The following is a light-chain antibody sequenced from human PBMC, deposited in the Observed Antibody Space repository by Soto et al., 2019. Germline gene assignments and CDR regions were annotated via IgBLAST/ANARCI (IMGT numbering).Light chain of an antibody. CDR1: SSDVGRWNY. CDR3: SSDAGDHNYV. Sequence: QSALTQPASVAGSPGQSITITCTGTSSDVGRWNYVSWYQQHPGKAPKLMIYEVSNRPSGVSSRFSGSKSGYTASLTISGLQAEDEADYFCSSDAGDHNYVFGTGTKVTVL. V-gene: IGLV2-14*01. CDR2: EVS. J-gene: IGLJ1*01.